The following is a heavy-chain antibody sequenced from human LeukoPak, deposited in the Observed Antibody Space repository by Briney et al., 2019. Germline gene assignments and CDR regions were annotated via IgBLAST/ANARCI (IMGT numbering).Heavy chain of an antibody. CDR2: INHSGST. J-gene: IGHJ4*02. CDR3: ARGRRYFDWLPYDY. D-gene: IGHD3-9*01. Sequence: PSETLSLTCAVYGGSFSGYYWSWIRQPPGKGLEWIGEINHSGSTNYNPSLKSRVTISVDTSKNQFSLKLSSVTAADTAAYYCARGRRYFDWLPYDYWGQATLVTVSA. CDR1: GGSFSGYY. V-gene: IGHV4-34*01.